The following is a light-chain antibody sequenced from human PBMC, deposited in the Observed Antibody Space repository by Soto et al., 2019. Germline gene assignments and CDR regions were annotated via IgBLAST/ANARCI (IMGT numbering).Light chain of an antibody. CDR1: QSIASSY. J-gene: IGKJ3*01. CDR2: GTS. CDR3: QHYGTSPFT. Sequence: ELVLTQSPGTLSLSPGERATLSCRASQSIASSYLAWYQQRPGQAPRLLVSGTSTRATGIPDRFGGSGSGTDFTLTISRLEPEDFAVYYCQHYGTSPFTFGLGTKVHIK. V-gene: IGKV3-20*01.